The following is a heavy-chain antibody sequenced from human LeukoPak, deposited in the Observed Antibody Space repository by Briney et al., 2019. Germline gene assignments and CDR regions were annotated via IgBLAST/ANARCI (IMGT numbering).Heavy chain of an antibody. D-gene: IGHD2-2*01. J-gene: IGHJ3*02. CDR1: GFTFDDYA. CDR2: ISWNSGSI. CDR3: ARGRYCSSTSCYSDAFDI. V-gene: IGHV3-9*01. Sequence: GGSLRPSCAASGFTFDDYAMHWVRQAPGKGLEWVSGISWNSGSIGYADSVKGRFTISRDNAKNSLYLQMNSLRAEDTALYYCARGRYCSSTSCYSDAFDIWGQGTMVTVSS.